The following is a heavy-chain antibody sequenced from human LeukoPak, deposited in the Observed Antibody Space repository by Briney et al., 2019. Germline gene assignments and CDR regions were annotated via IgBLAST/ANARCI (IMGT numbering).Heavy chain of an antibody. D-gene: IGHD2/OR15-2a*01. Sequence: PGGSLRLSCAASGLTFSSYSMNWVRQAPGKGLEWVSSISSSSSYIYYADSVKGRFTISRDNAKNSLYLQMNSLRAEDTAVYYCARVLIDYYYYYMDVWGKGTTVTVSS. CDR2: ISSSSSYI. J-gene: IGHJ6*03. CDR1: GLTFSSYS. V-gene: IGHV3-21*01. CDR3: ARVLIDYYYYYMDV.